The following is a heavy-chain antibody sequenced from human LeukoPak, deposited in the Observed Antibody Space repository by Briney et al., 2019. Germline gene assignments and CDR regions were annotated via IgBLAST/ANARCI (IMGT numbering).Heavy chain of an antibody. J-gene: IGHJ6*03. V-gene: IGHV1-46*01. CDR2: INPSGGST. CDR3: ARDGLYYYDSTPGYYMDV. CDR1: GYTFTSYY. D-gene: IGHD3-22*01. Sequence: ASVKVSCKASGYTFTSYYMRWVRQAPGQGLEWMGIINPSGGSTSYAQKFQGRVTMTRDMSTSTVYMELSSLRSEDTAVYYCARDGLYYYDSTPGYYMDVWGKGTTVTISS.